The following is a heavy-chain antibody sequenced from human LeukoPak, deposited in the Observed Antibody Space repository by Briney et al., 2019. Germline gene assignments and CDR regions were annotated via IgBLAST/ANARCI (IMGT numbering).Heavy chain of an antibody. CDR2: IIPIFGTA. CDR1: GYTFTSYG. V-gene: IGHV1-69*13. D-gene: IGHD5-12*01. J-gene: IGHJ6*02. CDR3: ARDLRRNGMDV. Sequence: GASVKVSCKASGYTFTSYGISWVRQAPGQGLEWMGGIIPIFGTANYAQKFQGRVTITADESTSTAYMELSSLRSEDTAVYYCARDLRRNGMDVWGQGTTVTVSS.